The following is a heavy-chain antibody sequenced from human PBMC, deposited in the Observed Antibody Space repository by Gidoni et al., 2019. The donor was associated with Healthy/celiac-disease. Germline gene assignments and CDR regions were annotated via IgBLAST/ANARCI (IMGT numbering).Heavy chain of an antibody. CDR3: AREADCSSTSCYNYYYYGMDV. V-gene: IGHV3-21*01. D-gene: IGHD2-2*02. CDR2: ISSSSSYI. J-gene: IGHJ6*02. Sequence: EVQLVESGGGLVQPGGSMRLSCAASGFTFGSYSMHCVSQAPGKGLEWVSSISSSSSYIYYADSVKGRFTISRDNSKNSLYLQINSLRAEYTAVYYCAREADCSSTSCYNYYYYGMDVWGQGTTVTVSS. CDR1: GFTFGSYS.